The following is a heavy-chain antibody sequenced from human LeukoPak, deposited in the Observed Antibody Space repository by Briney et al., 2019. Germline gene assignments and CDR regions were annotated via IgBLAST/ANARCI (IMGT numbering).Heavy chain of an antibody. Sequence: GGSLRLSCAAFGFTVSVNYMSWVRQAPGKGLECVSVIYSGGNTYYADSVKGRFTISRDNSKNTLYLQMNSLRAEDTAVYYCAREFGGYYFDYWGQGTLVTVSS. CDR1: GFTVSVNY. V-gene: IGHV3-66*01. CDR3: AREFGGYYFDY. D-gene: IGHD3-10*01. CDR2: IYSGGNT. J-gene: IGHJ4*02.